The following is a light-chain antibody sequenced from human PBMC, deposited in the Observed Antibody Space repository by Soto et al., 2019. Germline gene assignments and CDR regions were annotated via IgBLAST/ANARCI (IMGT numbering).Light chain of an antibody. CDR2: ATS. Sequence: DIQMTQSPSSLSASLGDRVTITCRASQNIDNYLNWYQHKPGKAPKLLIYATSTLQSGVTARFSGSGSGTEFTLTISTLQAEDFATYFCQESYSTPAVSFGGGTKVEIK. CDR1: QNIDNY. V-gene: IGKV1-39*01. CDR3: QESYSTPAVS. J-gene: IGKJ4*01.